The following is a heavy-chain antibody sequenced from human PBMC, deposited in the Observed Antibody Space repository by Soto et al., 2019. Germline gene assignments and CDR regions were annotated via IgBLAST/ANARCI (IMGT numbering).Heavy chain of an antibody. CDR3: AREGPAAGEGGMDV. CDR1: GFTFSSYG. J-gene: IGHJ6*02. Sequence: QVQLVESGGGVVQPGRSLRLSCAASGFTFSSYGMHWVRQAPGKGLEWVAVIWSDGSNQYYADSVKGRFTISRDNSKNTLSLQMSSLRVEDTAVYYCAREGPAAGEGGMDVWGQGTTVTVSS. D-gene: IGHD6-13*01. V-gene: IGHV3-33*01. CDR2: IWSDGSNQ.